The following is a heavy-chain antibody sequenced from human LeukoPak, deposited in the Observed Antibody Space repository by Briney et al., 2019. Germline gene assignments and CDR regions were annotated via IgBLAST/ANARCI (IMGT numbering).Heavy chain of an antibody. V-gene: IGHV1-2*02. J-gene: IGHJ4*02. D-gene: IGHD3-3*01. CDR1: GYTFTGYY. CDR2: INPNSGGT. Sequence: ASVKVSCKASGYTFTGYYMHWVRQAPGQGLEWMGWINPNSGGTYYAQKFQGRVTMTSDTSISTAYMELSRLRSDNTAVYYCARDNRWRYDFWSGYYRVDYFDYWGQGTLVTVSS. CDR3: ARDNRWRYDFWSGYYRVDYFDY.